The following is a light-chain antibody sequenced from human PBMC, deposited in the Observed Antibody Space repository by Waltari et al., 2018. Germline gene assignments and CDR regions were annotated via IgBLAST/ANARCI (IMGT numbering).Light chain of an antibody. Sequence: EIVLTQSPGTLSLSPGDRVTLFCRASQSIAKSLVWFQQKPGQAPRLLIYGASTRATGIPDLFSGGGSGTDFSLSITRLEPEDFAVYYCQHYVRLPATFGQGTTVEI. CDR2: GAS. CDR3: QHYVRLPAT. V-gene: IGKV3-20*01. J-gene: IGKJ1*01. CDR1: QSIAKS.